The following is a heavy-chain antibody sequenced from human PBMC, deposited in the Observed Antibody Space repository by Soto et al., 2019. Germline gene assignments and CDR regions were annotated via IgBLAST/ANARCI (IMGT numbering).Heavy chain of an antibody. V-gene: IGHV3-23*01. D-gene: IGHD6-13*01. CDR1: GFTFSSYA. Sequence: GGSLRLSCAASGFTFSSYAMSWVRQAPGKGLEWVSAISGSGGSTYYADSVKGRFTISRDNAKNSLYLQMNSLRAEDTAVYYCARVTEAAAGTDYYYGMDVWGQGTTVTVSS. J-gene: IGHJ6*02. CDR3: ARVTEAAAGTDYYYGMDV. CDR2: ISGSGGST.